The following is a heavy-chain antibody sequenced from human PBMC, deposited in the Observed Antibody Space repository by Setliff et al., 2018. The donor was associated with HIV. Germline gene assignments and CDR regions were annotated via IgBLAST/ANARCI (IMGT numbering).Heavy chain of an antibody. D-gene: IGHD1-1*01. J-gene: IGHJ4*02. Sequence: GWSLRLSCAASGFTLSEAWMNWVRQAPGKGLEWVGRIKSELDGGTPEYAAFVKGRFIISRDDSKNTLYLQMNSLKTEDTAVYYCASARIPTGGTSTSFDYWGQGTLVTVSS. CDR3: ASARIPTGGTSTSFDY. V-gene: IGHV3-15*07. CDR1: GFTLSEAW. CDR2: IKSELDGGTP.